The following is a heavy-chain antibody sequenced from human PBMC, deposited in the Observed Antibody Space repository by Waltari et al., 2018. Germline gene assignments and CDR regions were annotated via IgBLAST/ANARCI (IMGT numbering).Heavy chain of an antibody. V-gene: IGHV1-69*12. CDR1: GGTFSSYA. Sequence: QVQLVQSGAEVKKPGSSVKVSCKASGGTFSSYAISWVRQAPGQGLEWMGGSIPIFGTANYAQKFQGRVTITADESTSTAYRELSSLRSEDTAVYYWARGGAPRSAFDIWGQGTMVTVSS. D-gene: IGHD3-16*01. CDR3: ARGGAPRSAFDI. CDR2: SIPIFGTA. J-gene: IGHJ3*02.